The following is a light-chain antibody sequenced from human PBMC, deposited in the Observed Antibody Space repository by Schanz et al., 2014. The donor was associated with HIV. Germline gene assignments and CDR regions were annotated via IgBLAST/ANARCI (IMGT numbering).Light chain of an antibody. J-gene: IGKJ1*01. CDR2: DAS. Sequence: DIQMTQSPSSLSASVGDRVTITCQASQDISNYLNWYQQKPGKAPKLLIYDASNLETGVPSRFSGGGSGTDFTFTITSLQPEDYATYYCLQHNSFPWTFGQGTKVEI. CDR1: QDISNY. CDR3: LQHNSFPWT. V-gene: IGKV1-33*01.